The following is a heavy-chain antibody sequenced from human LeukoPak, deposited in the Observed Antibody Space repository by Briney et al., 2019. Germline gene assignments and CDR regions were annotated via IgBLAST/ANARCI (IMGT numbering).Heavy chain of an antibody. CDR3: ARRGNGYSHLLTDLQEDHYFYYMDV. CDR2: IFYSGST. CDR1: SGSISTSNYY. D-gene: IGHD3-9*01. J-gene: IGHJ6*03. V-gene: IGHV4-39*07. Sequence: ASETLSLTCTVSSGSISTSNYYWGWVRQPPGKALEWIGNIFYSGSTYYSPSLKSRVTISLDTSRNQFSLKLNSVTAADTAVYYCARRGNGYSHLLTDLQEDHYFYYMDVWGKGTAVTVSS.